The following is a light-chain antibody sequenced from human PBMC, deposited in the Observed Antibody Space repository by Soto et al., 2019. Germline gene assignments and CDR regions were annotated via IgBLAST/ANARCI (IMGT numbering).Light chain of an antibody. J-gene: IGLJ2*01. CDR3: SSYTSSSTLVV. V-gene: IGLV1-44*01. Sequence: QSVLTQPPSASGTPGQRVTISCSGSYSNIGSNTVNWYQHLPGTAPKLLIYSTDQRPSGVPDRFSGSKSGTSASLAISGLQSDDEADYYCSSYTSSSTLVVFGGGTKLTVL. CDR2: STD. CDR1: YSNIGSNT.